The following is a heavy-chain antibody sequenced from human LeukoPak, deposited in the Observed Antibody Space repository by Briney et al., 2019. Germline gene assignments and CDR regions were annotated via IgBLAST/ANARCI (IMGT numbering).Heavy chain of an antibody. D-gene: IGHD3-22*01. J-gene: IGHJ4*02. Sequence: GGSLRLSCAASGFTFSSYGMHWVRQAPGKGLEWVAFIRYDGSNKYYADSVKGRFTISRDNSKNTLYLQMNSLRAEDTAVYYCAKAWEYYDSSGSTDYWGQGTLVTVSS. CDR3: AKAWEYYDSSGSTDY. V-gene: IGHV3-30*02. CDR1: GFTFSSYG. CDR2: IRYDGSNK.